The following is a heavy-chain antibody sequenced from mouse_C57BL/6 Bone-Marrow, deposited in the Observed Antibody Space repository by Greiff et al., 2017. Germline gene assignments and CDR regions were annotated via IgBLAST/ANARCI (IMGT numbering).Heavy chain of an antibody. V-gene: IGHV1-39*01. Sequence: EVQLQESGPELVKPGASVKISCKASGYSFTDYNMNWVKQSNGKSLEWIGVINPNYGTTSYKQKFKGKATLTVDQSSSPAYMQLNSLTSDDSAGYCCARSRGSSYWYFDVWGTGTTVTVSS. CDR3: ARSRGSSYWYFDV. D-gene: IGHD1-1*01. J-gene: IGHJ1*03. CDR2: INPNYGTT. CDR1: GYSFTDYN.